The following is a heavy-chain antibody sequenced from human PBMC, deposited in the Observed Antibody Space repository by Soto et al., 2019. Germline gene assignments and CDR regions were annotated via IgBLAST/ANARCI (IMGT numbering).Heavy chain of an antibody. CDR3: GRAKGWPDISFHP. CDR1: GFSFSSHS. V-gene: IGHV3-48*02. J-gene: IGHJ1*01. Sequence: EVQLVESGGGLVQPGGFLRLSCAASGFSFSSHSMNWVRQAPGKGLEWVSYISSTSSIIYYADSVKGRFTTSRDNAKNSLYLQMNSRGDEDTAVYCWGRAKGWPDISFHPWGQGTLVIVSS. CDR2: ISSTSSII. D-gene: IGHD3-9*01.